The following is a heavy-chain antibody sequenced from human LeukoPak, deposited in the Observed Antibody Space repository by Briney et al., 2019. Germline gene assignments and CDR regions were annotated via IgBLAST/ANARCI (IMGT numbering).Heavy chain of an antibody. Sequence: GESLKISCQGSGYTFTKFWIGWVRQMPGKDLEWMGIIYPGDSDARYSPSFQGQVTMSADKAICTAYLQWSSLKASDTAMYFCARLPLYGDFYFDFWGQGTLVAVSS. V-gene: IGHV5-51*01. CDR2: IYPGDSDA. J-gene: IGHJ4*02. CDR1: GYTFTKFW. D-gene: IGHD4-17*01. CDR3: ARLPLYGDFYFDF.